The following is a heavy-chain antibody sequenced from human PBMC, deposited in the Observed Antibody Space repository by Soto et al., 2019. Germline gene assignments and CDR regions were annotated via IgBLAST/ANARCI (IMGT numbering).Heavy chain of an antibody. CDR2: ISGSGDHT. J-gene: IGHJ4*02. Sequence: GGSLGLSCTVSGFTFSDYYMSWVRQAPGEGLEWLSFISGSGDHTDHAESVKGRFTISRDNAKNSLYLEMNSLRAEDTAVYYCASGLGTMTTFTLFDYWGQGTLVTVSS. D-gene: IGHD4-17*01. CDR1: GFTFSDYY. V-gene: IGHV3-11*06. CDR3: ASGLGTMTTFTLFDY.